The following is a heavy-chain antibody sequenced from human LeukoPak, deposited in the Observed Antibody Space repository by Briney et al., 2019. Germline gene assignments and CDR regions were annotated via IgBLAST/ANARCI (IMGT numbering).Heavy chain of an antibody. D-gene: IGHD3-3*01. CDR3: ARSFRGDFWSGYYTGPFY. CDR1: GYTLTELS. J-gene: IGHJ4*02. Sequence: ASVKVSCKVSGYTLTELSMHWVRQAPGKGLEWMGGFDPEDGETIYAQKFQGRITVTRDTSTSTVYMELSSLRSEDTAVYYCARSFRGDFWSGYYTGPFYWGQGTLVTVSS. CDR2: FDPEDGET. V-gene: IGHV1-24*01.